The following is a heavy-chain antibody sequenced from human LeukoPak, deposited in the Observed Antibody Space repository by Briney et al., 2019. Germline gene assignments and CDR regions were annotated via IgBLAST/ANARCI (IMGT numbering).Heavy chain of an antibody. CDR2: ITTSSTII. CDR3: AREGSGYDSDY. Sequence: GGSLRLSCAASGFTFSSYSMNWVRQAPGKGLEWVSYITTSSTIIYYADSVKGRFTISRDNAKNSLYLQMNSLRAEDTAVYYCAREGSGYDSDYWGQGTLVTVSS. V-gene: IGHV3-48*01. J-gene: IGHJ4*02. CDR1: GFTFSSYS. D-gene: IGHD5-12*01.